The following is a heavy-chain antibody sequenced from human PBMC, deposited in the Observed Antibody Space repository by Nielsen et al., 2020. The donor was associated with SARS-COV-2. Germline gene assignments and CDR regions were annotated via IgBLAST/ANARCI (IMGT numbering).Heavy chain of an antibody. CDR1: GFTFSDYY. CDR2: ISSSGSTI. CDR3: ARPLVVTFDAFDI. D-gene: IGHD2-21*01. Sequence: GESLKISCAASGFTFSDYYMSWIRQAPGKGLEWVSYISSSGSTIYYADSVKGRFTISRDNAKNSLYLQMNSLRAEDTAVYYCARPLVVTFDAFDIWGQGTMVTVSS. J-gene: IGHJ3*02. V-gene: IGHV3-11*01.